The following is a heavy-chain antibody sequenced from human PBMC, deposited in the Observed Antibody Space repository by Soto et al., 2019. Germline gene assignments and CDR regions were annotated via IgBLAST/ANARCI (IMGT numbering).Heavy chain of an antibody. J-gene: IGHJ6*02. CDR2: INSDGSTT. Sequence: EVQLVESGGGLLQPGGSLRLSCAASGFTFSNYWMNWVRQAPGKGLVWVSRINSDGSTTNYADSVKGRFTISRDSAKNTLHLQMNSLRADDTAVYYCARIDFWSGMDVWGQGTTVTVSS. D-gene: IGHD3-3*01. V-gene: IGHV3-74*01. CDR3: ARIDFWSGMDV. CDR1: GFTFSNYW.